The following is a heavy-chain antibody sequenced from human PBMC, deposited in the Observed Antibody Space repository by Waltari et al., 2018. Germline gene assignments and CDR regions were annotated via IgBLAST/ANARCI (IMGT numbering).Heavy chain of an antibody. D-gene: IGHD2-2*01. V-gene: IGHV5-51*01. CDR3: ARHESSTSLSMDV. CDR1: GYSFTSYW. Sequence: EVQLVQSGAEVKKPGESLKISCKGSGYSFTSYWIGWVRQLPGKGLEWMGCIYPGDTVTRCSPSCQGQVTISADKSISTAYLQWSSLKASDTAMYYCARHESSTSLSMDVWGQGTTVTVSS. CDR2: IYPGDTVT. J-gene: IGHJ6*02.